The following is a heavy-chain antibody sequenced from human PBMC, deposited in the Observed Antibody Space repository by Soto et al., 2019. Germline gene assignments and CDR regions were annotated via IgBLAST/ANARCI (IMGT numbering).Heavy chain of an antibody. V-gene: IGHV5-51*01. J-gene: IGHJ4*02. Sequence: PGESLKISCQGSGYNFGAYWIGWVRQMPGKGLEWMGIIFPGDSDTRYRPSFQGQVTISVDRSINTAYLQWSSLKASDTAMYFCARGGIIATPPDYSGQGTQVTVSS. CDR3: ARGGIIATPPDY. CDR1: GYNFGAYW. D-gene: IGHD2-15*01. CDR2: IFPGDSDT.